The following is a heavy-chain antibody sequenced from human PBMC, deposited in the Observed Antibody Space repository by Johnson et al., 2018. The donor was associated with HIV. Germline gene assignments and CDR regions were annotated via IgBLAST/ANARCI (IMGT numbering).Heavy chain of an antibody. J-gene: IGHJ3*02. CDR3: ARDLAGTERGNAFDI. CDR2: IGTAGDT. V-gene: IGHV3-13*01. CDR1: GFTFTSYD. D-gene: IGHD1-1*01. Sequence: VQLAESGGGLVQPGGSLRLSCVASGFTFTSYDMHWVRQATGEGLDWNSAIGTAGDTLYPGSVKGRFTISRDNSKNTLHLQMNSLRAEDTAVYYCARDLAGTERGNAFDIWGQGTMVTVSS.